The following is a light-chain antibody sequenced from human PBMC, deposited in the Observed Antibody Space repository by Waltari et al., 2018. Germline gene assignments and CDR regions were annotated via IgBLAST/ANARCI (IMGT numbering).Light chain of an antibody. CDR1: SSDVGSYNR. CDR3: CSYAGGSTSWV. V-gene: IGLV2-23*01. CDR2: EDS. Sequence: QSALTQPASVSGSPGPSITISCTGTSSDVGSYNRVSWYQQYPGKAPKLMIYEDSKRPSGSSDRFSGSKSGNTASLTISGLQAEDEADYYCCSYAGGSTSWVCGGGTKLTVL. J-gene: IGLJ3*02.